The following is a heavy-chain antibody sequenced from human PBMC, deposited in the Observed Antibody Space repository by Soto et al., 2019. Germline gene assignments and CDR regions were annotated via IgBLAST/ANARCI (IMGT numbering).Heavy chain of an antibody. D-gene: IGHD3-22*01. CDR3: ARRLDSSGWFDS. J-gene: IGHJ5*01. CDR2: IYYSGGA. CDR1: GASISGSTSY. Sequence: QLQLQESGPGLVRPSETLSLTCDVSGASISGSTSYWGWIRQPPGKGLEWFGKIYYSGGAYFNPSFKRRVPMSVDPSMSKFSRKVTSMTASHNAIYYCARRLDSSGWFDSWGQGVLGTVSS. V-gene: IGHV4-39*01.